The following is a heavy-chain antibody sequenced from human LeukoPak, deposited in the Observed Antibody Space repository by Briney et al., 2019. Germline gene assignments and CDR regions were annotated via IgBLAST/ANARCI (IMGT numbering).Heavy chain of an antibody. D-gene: IGHD4-11*01. J-gene: IGHJ5*02. Sequence: QSGGSLRLSCVASGFTFSSYEMNWVRQAPERGLEWVSYISTSGSTMYYADSVKGRFTISRDNAKNTLYLQMNSLRAEDTAVYYCAREMKRFPLTTVTIEQTPNWFDPWGQGTLVTVSS. V-gene: IGHV3-48*03. CDR1: GFTFSSYE. CDR2: ISTSGSTM. CDR3: AREMKRFPLTTVTIEQTPNWFDP.